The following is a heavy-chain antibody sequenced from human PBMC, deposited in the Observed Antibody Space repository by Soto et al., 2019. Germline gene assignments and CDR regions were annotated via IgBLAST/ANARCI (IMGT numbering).Heavy chain of an antibody. Sequence: ASVKVSCKASGYTFTSYYMHWVRQAPGQGLEWMGIINPSGGSTRYAQKLQGRVTMTRDTSTSTVYMELSSLRSEDTAVYYCARPDSMPHYYYVMHSWGQGPTVTVSS. V-gene: IGHV1-46*01. CDR2: INPSGGST. CDR1: GYTFTSYY. J-gene: IGHJ6*02. D-gene: IGHD2-2*01. CDR3: ARPDSMPHYYYVMHS.